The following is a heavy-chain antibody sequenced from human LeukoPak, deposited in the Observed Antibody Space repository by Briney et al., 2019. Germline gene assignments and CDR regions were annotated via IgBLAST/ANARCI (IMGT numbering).Heavy chain of an antibody. D-gene: IGHD6-19*01. Sequence: RASVKVSCKASGYTFTGYYTHWVRQAPGQGLEWMGWINPNSGGTNYAQKFQGRVTMTRDTSISTAYMELSRLRSDDTAVYYCARDRGAVAGPSDYWGQGTLVTVSS. V-gene: IGHV1-2*02. CDR2: INPNSGGT. CDR1: GYTFTGYY. J-gene: IGHJ4*02. CDR3: ARDRGAVAGPSDY.